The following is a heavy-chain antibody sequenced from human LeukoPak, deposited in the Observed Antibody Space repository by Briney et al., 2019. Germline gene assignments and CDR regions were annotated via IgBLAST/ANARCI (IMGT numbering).Heavy chain of an antibody. V-gene: IGHV3-30*02. Sequence: GGSLRLSCAASGFTFSSYGMNWVRQAPGKGLEWVAFTRYDGSNKYYADSVKGRFTISRDNSKNTLYLQMNSLRAEDTAVYYCASGASERYYYYYYMDVWGKGTTVTISS. CDR2: TRYDGSNK. D-gene: IGHD1-1*01. CDR1: GFTFSSYG. CDR3: ASGASERYYYYYYMDV. J-gene: IGHJ6*03.